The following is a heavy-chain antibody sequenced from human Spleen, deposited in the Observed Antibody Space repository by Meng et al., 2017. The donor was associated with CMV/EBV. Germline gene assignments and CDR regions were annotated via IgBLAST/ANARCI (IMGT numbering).Heavy chain of an antibody. D-gene: IGHD6-25*01. CDR2: ISSSSSYI. CDR1: GFTFSSYS. V-gene: IGHV3-21*01. J-gene: IGHJ4*02. Sequence: GESLKISCAASGFTFSSYSMNWVRQAPGKGLEWVSSISSSSSYIYYADSVKGRFTISRDNAKNSLYLQMNSLRVEDTAVYYCARDRRLGLDYWGQGTQVTVSS. CDR3: ARDRRLGLDY.